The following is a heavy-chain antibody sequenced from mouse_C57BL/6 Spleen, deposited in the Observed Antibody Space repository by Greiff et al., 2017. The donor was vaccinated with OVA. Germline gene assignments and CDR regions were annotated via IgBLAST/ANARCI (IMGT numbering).Heavy chain of an antibody. V-gene: IGHV1-59*01. CDR3: ARSGNYYGSSSFYFDY. CDR1: GYTFTSYW. D-gene: IGHD1-1*01. CDR2: IDPSDSYT. Sequence: QVQLQQSGAELVRPGTSVKLSCKASGYTFTSYWMHWVKQRPGHGLEWIGVIDPSDSYTNYNQKFKGKATLTVDTSSSTAYMQLSSLTSEDSAVYYCARSGNYYGSSSFYFDYWGQGTTLTVSS. J-gene: IGHJ2*01.